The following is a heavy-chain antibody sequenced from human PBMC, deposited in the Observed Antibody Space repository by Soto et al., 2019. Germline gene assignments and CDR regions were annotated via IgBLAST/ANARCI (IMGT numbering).Heavy chain of an antibody. D-gene: IGHD6-13*01. CDR2: IAVGSGDT. CDR1: GFTFTSSA. Sequence: SVKVSFKASGFTFTSSAVQWLRQARGQRLEWIGWIAVGSGDTMYAQKFQERVTIIWDVSTSTSYMELSSLRSQDTAVYYCARDRSGPAGTILYYFDYWGQGTLVTVSS. J-gene: IGHJ4*02. CDR3: ARDRSGPAGTILYYFDY. V-gene: IGHV1-58*01.